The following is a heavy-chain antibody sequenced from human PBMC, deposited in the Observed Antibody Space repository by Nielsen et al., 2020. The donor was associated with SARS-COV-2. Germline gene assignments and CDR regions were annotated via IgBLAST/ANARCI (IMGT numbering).Heavy chain of an antibody. J-gene: IGHJ4*02. CDR2: IYYNGNT. D-gene: IGHD2-8*01. Sequence: LRLSCTVSGGSISSGGYYWSWIRQLPGKGLEWIGYIYYNGNTYYNPSLKSRLTTSVDTSRNQFSLKLTSVTAADTAVYFCARMRRMLYPVWIDDWGQGTLVTVSS. CDR3: ARMRRMLYPVWIDD. V-gene: IGHV4-31*03. CDR1: GGSISSGGYY.